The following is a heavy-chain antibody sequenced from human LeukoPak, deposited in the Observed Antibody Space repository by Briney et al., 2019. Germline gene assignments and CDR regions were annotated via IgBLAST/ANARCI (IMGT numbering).Heavy chain of an antibody. CDR2: IYYSGST. J-gene: IGHJ4*02. CDR1: GGSISSGGYY. V-gene: IGHV4-30-4*08. CDR3: ARAGPAADISFFDY. Sequence: KSSETLSLTCTVSGGSISSGGYYWSWIRQHPGKGLEWIGYIYYSGSTYYNPSLKSRVTISVDTSKNQFSLKLSSVTAADTAVYYCARAGPAADISFFDYWGQGTLVTVSS. D-gene: IGHD2-2*01.